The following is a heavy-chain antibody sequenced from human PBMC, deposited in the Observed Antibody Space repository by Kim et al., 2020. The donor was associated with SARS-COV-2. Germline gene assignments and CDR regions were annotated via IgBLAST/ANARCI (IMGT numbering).Heavy chain of an antibody. CDR1: GGSISSGGYY. J-gene: IGHJ6*02. CDR2: IYYSGST. V-gene: IGHV4-31*03. Sequence: SETLSLTCTVSGGSISSGGYYWSWIRQHPGKGLEWIGYIYYSGSTYYNPSLKSRVTISVDTSKNQFSLKLSSVTVADTAVYYCARGNRSGYYSRYYYYYSMDVWGQGTTVTVS. CDR3: ARGNRSGYYSRYYYYYSMDV. D-gene: IGHD3-22*01.